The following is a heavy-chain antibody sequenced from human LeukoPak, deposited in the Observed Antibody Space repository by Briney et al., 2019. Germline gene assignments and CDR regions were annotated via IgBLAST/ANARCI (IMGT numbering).Heavy chain of an antibody. D-gene: IGHD3-22*01. CDR1: GFTFDDYA. CDR2: ISWNSGSI. J-gene: IGHJ4*02. CDR3: AKDRGSGYWGGFDY. V-gene: IGHV3-9*01. Sequence: PGRSLRLSCAASGFTFDDYAMHWVRQAPGKGLEWVSGISWNSGSIGYADSVKGRFTISRDNAKNSLYLQMNSLRAEDTALYYCAKDRGSGYWGGFDYWGQGTLVTVSS.